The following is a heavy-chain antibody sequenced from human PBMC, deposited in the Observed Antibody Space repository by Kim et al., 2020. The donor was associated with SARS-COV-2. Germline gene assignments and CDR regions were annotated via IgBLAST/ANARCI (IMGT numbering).Heavy chain of an antibody. J-gene: IGHJ4*02. CDR3: ARLYSSDDY. D-gene: IGHD5-18*01. CDR1: GVTFSRFG. CDR2: IWYDGSNK. V-gene: IGHV3-33*01. Sequence: GGSLRLSCAASGVTFSRFGMHWVRQAPGKGLEWVAVIWYDGSNKYYADSVKGRFTISRDNSKNTLYLQMNSLRAEDTAVYYCARLYSSDDYWGQGTLVTVSS.